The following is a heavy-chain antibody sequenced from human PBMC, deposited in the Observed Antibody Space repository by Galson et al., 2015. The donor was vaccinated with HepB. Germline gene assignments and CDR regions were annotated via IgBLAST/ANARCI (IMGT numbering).Heavy chain of an antibody. CDR2: INSDGSST. CDR3: ARDIHDYGDYGELGCAFDI. D-gene: IGHD4-17*01. J-gene: IGHJ3*02. V-gene: IGHV3-74*01. Sequence: SLRLSCAASGFTFSSYWMHWARQVPGKGLVWVSRINSDGSSTSYADSVKGRFTISRDNAKNTLYLQMNSLRAEDTAVYYCARDIHDYGDYGELGCAFDIWGQGTMVTVSS. CDR1: GFTFSSYW.